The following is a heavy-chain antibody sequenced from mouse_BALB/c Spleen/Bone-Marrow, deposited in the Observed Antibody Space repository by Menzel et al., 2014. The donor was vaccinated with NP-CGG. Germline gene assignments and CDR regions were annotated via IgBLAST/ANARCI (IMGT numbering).Heavy chain of an antibody. V-gene: IGHV1-63*02. D-gene: IGHD2-14*01. CDR3: AREVRRYFDV. CDR2: IYPGGGYT. J-gene: IGHJ1*01. Sequence: VMLVESGAELVRPGTSVKISCKASGYTFTNXWXGWVKQRPGXGPEWIGDIYPGGGYTNYNEKFKGKATLTADTSSSTAYMQLSSLTSEDSAVYFCAREVRRYFDVWGAGTTVTVSS. CDR1: GYTFTNXW.